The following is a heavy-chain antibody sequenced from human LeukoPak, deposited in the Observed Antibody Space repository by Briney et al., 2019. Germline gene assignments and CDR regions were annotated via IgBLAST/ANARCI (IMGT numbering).Heavy chain of an antibody. CDR3: ARASPWEPADY. CDR1: GFTFSSYW. D-gene: IGHD1-26*01. CDR2: IKQDGSVK. J-gene: IGHJ4*02. Sequence: GSLRLSCAASGFTFSSYWMGWVRQAPGKGLEWVANIKQDGSVKYYVDSVKGRFTISRDNAKNSLYLQMNSLRAEDTAVYYCARASPWEPADYWGPGTLVTVSS. V-gene: IGHV3-7*01.